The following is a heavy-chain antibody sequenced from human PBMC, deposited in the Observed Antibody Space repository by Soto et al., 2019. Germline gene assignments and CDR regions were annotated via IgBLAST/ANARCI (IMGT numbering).Heavy chain of an antibody. CDR2: ISYDGSNK. J-gene: IGHJ6*02. CDR3: AKDASSFAYYHGRDV. Sequence: PGGSLRLSCAASGFTFCSYGMHWVRQAPGKGLDWVALISYDGSNKYYADSVKGRFTVSRDKSKNTLYLQMNSLRAEDTALYYCAKDASSFAYYHGRDVWGQGTTVTVSS. V-gene: IGHV3-30*18. CDR1: GFTFCSYG. D-gene: IGHD6-6*01.